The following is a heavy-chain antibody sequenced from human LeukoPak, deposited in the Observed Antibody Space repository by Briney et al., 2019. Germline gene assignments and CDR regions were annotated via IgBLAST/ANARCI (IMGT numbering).Heavy chain of an antibody. Sequence: SETLSLTCAVYGGSFSGYYWSWIRQPPGKGLERIGEINHSGSTNYNPSLKSRVTISVDTSKNQFSLKLSSVTAADTAVYYCARGRGSSSSFSYYGMDVWGQGTTVTVSS. D-gene: IGHD6-13*01. V-gene: IGHV4-34*01. CDR1: GGSFSGYY. J-gene: IGHJ6*02. CDR3: ARGRGSSSSFSYYGMDV. CDR2: INHSGST.